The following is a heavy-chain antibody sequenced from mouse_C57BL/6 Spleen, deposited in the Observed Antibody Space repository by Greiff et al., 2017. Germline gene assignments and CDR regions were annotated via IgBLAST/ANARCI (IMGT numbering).Heavy chain of an antibody. Sequence: VQLQQSGAELVRPGSSVKLSCKASGYTFTSYWMDWVKQRPGQGLEWIGNIYPSDSETHYNQKFKDKATLTVDKSSSTAYMQLSSLTSEDSAVYNCARTGGYDGAWFSYRGQGTLGTVSA. CDR3: ARTGGYDGAWFSY. CDR1: GYTFTSYW. D-gene: IGHD2-2*01. V-gene: IGHV1-61*01. J-gene: IGHJ3*01. CDR2: IYPSDSET.